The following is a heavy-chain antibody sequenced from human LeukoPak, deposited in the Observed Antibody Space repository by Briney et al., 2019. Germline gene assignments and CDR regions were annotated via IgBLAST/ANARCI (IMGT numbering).Heavy chain of an antibody. V-gene: IGHV5-51*01. CDR3: ARQADYNVLTGYFKGHLDY. J-gene: IGHJ4*02. CDR2: IYPGDSDT. D-gene: IGHD3-9*01. CDR1: GYSFNTYW. Sequence: GESLKISCKGSGYSFNTYWIACVRQMPGKGLEWMGIIYPGDSDTRYSPSFQGQVTISADEFISTAYLHWSSLKASDTAMYYCARQADYNVLTGYFKGHLDYWGQGTLVTVSS.